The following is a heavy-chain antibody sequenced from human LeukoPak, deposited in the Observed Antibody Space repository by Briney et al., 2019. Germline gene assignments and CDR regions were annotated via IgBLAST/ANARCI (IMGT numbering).Heavy chain of an antibody. Sequence: GGSLRLSCAASGFVFSTYWMTWVRLAPGKGLEWVANINLDGTEEHYVDSSLKGRFTISRDNAENSLYLQMASLRVEDTAVYYCASGRHDFLHWGQGTLVTVSS. CDR3: ASGRHDFLH. CDR2: INLDGTEE. V-gene: IGHV3-7*01. D-gene: IGHD3/OR15-3a*01. CDR1: GFVFSTYW. J-gene: IGHJ4*02.